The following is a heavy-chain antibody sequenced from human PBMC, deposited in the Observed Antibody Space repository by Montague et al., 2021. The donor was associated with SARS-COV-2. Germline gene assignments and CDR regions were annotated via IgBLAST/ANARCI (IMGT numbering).Heavy chain of an antibody. D-gene: IGHD3-22*01. V-gene: IGHV4-34*01. Sequence: SETLSLTCGVSGGSLSGYHWSWIRQPPGKGLEWIGEIGPSGSTNYNPSLKSRVIISLDTSKNQFSLMLSSVTAADTAVYYCARGLIDITMMVVVFTGASLYVDYWGQGILVTVSS. J-gene: IGHJ4*02. CDR3: ARGLIDITMMVVVFTGASLYVDY. CDR2: IGPSGST. CDR1: GGSLSGYH.